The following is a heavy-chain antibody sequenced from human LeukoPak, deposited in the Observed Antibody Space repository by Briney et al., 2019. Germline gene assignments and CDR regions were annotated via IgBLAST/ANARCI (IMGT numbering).Heavy chain of an antibody. D-gene: IGHD4-17*01. Sequence: SETLSLTCTVSGGSISSYYWSWIRQPPGKGLEWIGYIYYSGSTNYNPSLKSRVTISVDTSKNQFSLKLSSVTAADTAVYYRARAPDYGDYAWFDYWGQGTLVTVSS. CDR1: GGSISSYY. CDR3: ARAPDYGDYAWFDY. J-gene: IGHJ4*02. CDR2: IYYSGST. V-gene: IGHV4-59*01.